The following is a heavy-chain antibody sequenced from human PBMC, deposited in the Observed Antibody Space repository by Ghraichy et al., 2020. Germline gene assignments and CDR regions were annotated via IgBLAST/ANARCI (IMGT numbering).Heavy chain of an antibody. J-gene: IGHJ4*02. V-gene: IGHV4-39*01. CDR3: AGYIKMGDYHFDY. CDR2: IEYSGNT. Sequence: SETLSLTCSVYGGSISSSGYYWGWTRQPPGEGLEWIVSIEYSGNTYYNPSLRGRVTISVDTSKNQFSLNLSSVTAADTAVYYCAGYIKMGDYHFDYWGQGTLVTVFS. CDR1: GGSISSSGYY. D-gene: IGHD3-16*01.